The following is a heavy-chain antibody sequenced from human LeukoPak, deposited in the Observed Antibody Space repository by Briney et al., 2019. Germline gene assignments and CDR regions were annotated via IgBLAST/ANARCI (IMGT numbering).Heavy chain of an antibody. CDR3: AATRVCGGVLLRPNCLYFED. D-gene: IGHD3-10*01. J-gene: IGHJ4*02. Sequence: GGSLRLYCAASGFTFNNYVMSWVRQAPGRGLEWVSGIDYAGGSTNYADSVQGRFTVSRDNSKNTLYLQMNSLRAEDTAIYYCAATRVCGGVLLRPNCLYFEDWGQGTLVTVSS. CDR1: GFTFNNYV. CDR2: IDYAGGST. V-gene: IGHV3-23*01.